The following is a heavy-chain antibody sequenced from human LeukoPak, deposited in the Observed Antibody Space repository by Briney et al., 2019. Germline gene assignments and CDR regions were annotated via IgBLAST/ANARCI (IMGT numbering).Heavy chain of an antibody. V-gene: IGHV3-23*01. CDR3: AKSGSTSWFLDH. CDR1: GFTFSTYA. Sequence: GGSLRLSCAASGFTFSTYAMSWVRQTPGKGLEWVSAISGSGDNGDNTYYADSVKGQFTISRDNSKNTLYLQMNSLTAEDAAVYYCAKSGSTSWFLDHWGQGTLVTVSS. J-gene: IGHJ4*02. CDR2: ISGSGDNGDNT. D-gene: IGHD6-13*01.